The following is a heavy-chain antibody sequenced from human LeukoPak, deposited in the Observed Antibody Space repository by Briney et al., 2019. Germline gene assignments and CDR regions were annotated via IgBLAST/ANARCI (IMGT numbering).Heavy chain of an antibody. CDR3: AKDPGYSYGPHYYFDY. CDR1: GFPFSSYA. CDR2: ISGSGGST. V-gene: IGHV3-23*01. J-gene: IGHJ4*02. D-gene: IGHD5-18*01. Sequence: GSLRLSCAASGFPFSSYAMSWVRPAPGKGLEWVSAISGSGGSTYYADSVKGRFTISRDNSKNTLYLQMNSLRAEDTAVYYCAKDPGYSYGPHYYFDYWGQGTLVTVSS.